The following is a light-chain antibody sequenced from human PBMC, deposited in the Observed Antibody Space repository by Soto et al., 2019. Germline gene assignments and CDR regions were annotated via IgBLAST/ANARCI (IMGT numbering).Light chain of an antibody. Sequence: HSALTQPPSASGSPGQSVTISCTGTSSDVGSYTFVSWYQQYPGKAPKVLIYDVNKRPSGVPDRFSGSKSGNTASLTVSGLQSDDEADYFCSSYAGNNNVVFGGGTKLTVL. V-gene: IGLV2-8*01. J-gene: IGLJ2*01. CDR3: SSYAGNNNVV. CDR2: DVN. CDR1: SSDVGSYTF.